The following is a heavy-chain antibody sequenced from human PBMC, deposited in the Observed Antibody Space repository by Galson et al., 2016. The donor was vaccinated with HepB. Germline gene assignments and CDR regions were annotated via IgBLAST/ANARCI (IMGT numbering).Heavy chain of an antibody. D-gene: IGHD3-10*01. Sequence: SLRLSCAASGFTLSRGDIHWVRQVAGRGPEWVSNIGTAGDTYYASSVKGRFTISRENAKNSLYLQMNDLRAEDAAVYYCARGRDYGSGSLYWYFDLWGRGTLGTVSS. V-gene: IGHV3-13*01. CDR1: GFTLSRGD. CDR3: ARGRDYGSGSLYWYFDL. CDR2: IGTAGDT. J-gene: IGHJ2*01.